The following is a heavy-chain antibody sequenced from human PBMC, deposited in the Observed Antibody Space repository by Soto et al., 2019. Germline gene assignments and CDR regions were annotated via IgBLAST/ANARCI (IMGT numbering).Heavy chain of an antibody. CDR3: ARLYGYCIRNSCHGHYAMDV. V-gene: IGHV4-59*08. CDR1: GGSISNYY. Sequence: PSETLSLTCTVSGGSISNYYWTWIRQPPGKGLEWIGYIYYSGSTNYNPSLKSRVTISVDTSKNQFSLKVTSVTAADTAVYYCARLYGYCIRNSCHGHYAMDVWGQGTTVTVSS. CDR2: IYYSGST. J-gene: IGHJ6*02. D-gene: IGHD2-2*01.